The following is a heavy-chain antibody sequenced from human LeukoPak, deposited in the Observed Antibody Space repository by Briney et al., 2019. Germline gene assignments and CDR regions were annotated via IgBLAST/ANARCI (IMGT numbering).Heavy chain of an antibody. CDR2: IYYSGST. CDR1: GGSISSSSYY. D-gene: IGHD6-13*01. Sequence: KPSEILSLTCTVSGGSISSSSYYWGWIRQPPGKGLEWIGSIYYSGSTYYNPSLKSRVTISVDTSKNQFSLKLSSVTAADTAVYYCARQLGGSWYRGWFDPWGQGTLVTVSS. CDR3: ARQLGGSWYRGWFDP. V-gene: IGHV4-39*01. J-gene: IGHJ5*02.